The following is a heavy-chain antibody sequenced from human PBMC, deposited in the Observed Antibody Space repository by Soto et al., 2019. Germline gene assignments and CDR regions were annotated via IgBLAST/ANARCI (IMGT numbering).Heavy chain of an antibody. CDR1: GGSISSGGYY. CDR2: IYYSGST. J-gene: IGHJ4*02. CDR3: ASARSYGTRFDY. D-gene: IGHD5-18*01. Sequence: ASETLSLTCTVSGGSISSGGYYWSWIRQHPGKGLEWIGYIYYSGSTYYNPSLKSRVTLSVDTSKNQFSLKLSSVTAADTAVYYCASARSYGTRFDYWGQGTLVTVSS. V-gene: IGHV4-31*03.